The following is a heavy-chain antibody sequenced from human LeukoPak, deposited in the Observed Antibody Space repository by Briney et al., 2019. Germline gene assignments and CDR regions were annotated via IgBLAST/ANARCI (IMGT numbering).Heavy chain of an antibody. CDR2: ISGSGGST. J-gene: IGHJ4*02. D-gene: IGHD2-21*01. Sequence: GGSLRLSCAASGFTFSSYAMSWVRQAPGKGLEWVSAISGSGGSTYYADSVKGRFTISRDNSKNTLYLQMNSLKTEDTAVYYCTTTEPHCGGDCAGFDYWGQGNLVTVSS. V-gene: IGHV3-23*01. CDR1: GFTFSSYA. CDR3: TTTEPHCGGDCAGFDY.